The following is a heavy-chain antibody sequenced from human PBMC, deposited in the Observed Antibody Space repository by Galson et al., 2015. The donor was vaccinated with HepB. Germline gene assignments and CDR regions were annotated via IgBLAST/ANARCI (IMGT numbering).Heavy chain of an antibody. V-gene: IGHV3-11*06. J-gene: IGHJ4*02. CDR1: GFTFSDYY. Sequence: SLRLSCAASGFTFSDYYMSWIRQAPGKGLEWLSYISGTGTYTNYADSVKGRFTISRDSAKSSLYLQMNSLRAEDAAVYFCARVADSDYGDHAHFDYWGQGILVTVSS. D-gene: IGHD4-17*01. CDR3: ARVADSDYGDHAHFDY. CDR2: ISGTGTYT.